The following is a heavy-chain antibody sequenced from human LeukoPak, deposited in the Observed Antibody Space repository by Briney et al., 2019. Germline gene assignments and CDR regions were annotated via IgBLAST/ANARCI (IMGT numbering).Heavy chain of an antibody. CDR1: GFTYSHNG. CDR2: IQYDGNTI. J-gene: IGHJ4*02. V-gene: IGHV3-33*05. D-gene: IGHD6-13*01. Sequence: PGGSLRLSCVASGFTYSHNGMHWVRQAPGKGLEWVAFIQYDGNTIFYADSVKGRFTISRDNAKNSLYLQMNSLRAEDTAVYYCARSGYRAAAGFYFDYWGQGTLVTVSS. CDR3: ARSGYRAAAGFYFDY.